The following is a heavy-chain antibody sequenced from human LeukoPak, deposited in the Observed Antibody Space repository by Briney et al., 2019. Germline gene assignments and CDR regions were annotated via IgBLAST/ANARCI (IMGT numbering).Heavy chain of an antibody. D-gene: IGHD6-13*01. CDR2: IYYSGST. CDR3: ARGLSSPFPFDY. J-gene: IGHJ4*02. V-gene: IGHV4-59*01. CDR1: GSSISSYY. Sequence: SDTLSLTCTVPGSSISSYYWSWIRQPPGKGLEWIGYIYYSGSTTYNPSIKSRVTISVDTSKNQFSLKLSSVTAADTAVYYCARGLSSPFPFDYWGQGTLVTVSS.